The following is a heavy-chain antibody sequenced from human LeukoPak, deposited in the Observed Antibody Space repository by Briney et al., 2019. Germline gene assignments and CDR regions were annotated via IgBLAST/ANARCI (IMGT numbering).Heavy chain of an antibody. CDR1: GYTLTGYY. V-gene: IGHV1-2*04. CDR3: ARTNYGSLPHYFDY. D-gene: IGHD3-10*01. J-gene: IGHJ4*02. Sequence: ASVKVSCKASGYTLTGYYMHWVRQAPGQGLEWMGWINPNSGGTNYAQKFQGWVTMTRDTSISTAYMELSRLRSDDTAVYYCARTNYGSLPHYFDYWGQGTLVTVSS. CDR2: INPNSGGT.